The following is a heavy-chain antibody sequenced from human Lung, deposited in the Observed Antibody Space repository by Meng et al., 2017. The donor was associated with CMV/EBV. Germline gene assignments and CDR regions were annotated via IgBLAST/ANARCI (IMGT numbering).Heavy chain of an antibody. D-gene: IGHD3-22*01. J-gene: IGHJ4*02. CDR2: ISWNSGSI. CDR1: GFTFDDYA. Sequence: SCAASGFTFDDYAMHWVRQAPGKGLEWVSGISWNSGSIGYADSVKGRFTISRDNSKNSLYLQMNSLRAEDTALYYCAKEGRASGGYYRGLDYWGQGTLVT. CDR3: AKEGRASGGYYRGLDY. V-gene: IGHV3-9*01.